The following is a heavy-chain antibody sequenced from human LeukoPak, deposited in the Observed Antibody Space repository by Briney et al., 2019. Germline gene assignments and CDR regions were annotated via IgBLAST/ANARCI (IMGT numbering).Heavy chain of an antibody. D-gene: IGHD2-21*01. Sequence: GGSLRLSCAASGFTFSGSAMHWVRQASGKGLEWVGRIRSKANSYATAYAASVKGRFTISRDDSKNTAYLQMNSLKTEDTAVYYCTTGAVVSRYYYYYYMDVWGKGTTVTVSS. V-gene: IGHV3-73*01. CDR2: IRSKANSYAT. J-gene: IGHJ6*03. CDR3: TTGAVVSRYYYYYYMDV. CDR1: GFTFSGSA.